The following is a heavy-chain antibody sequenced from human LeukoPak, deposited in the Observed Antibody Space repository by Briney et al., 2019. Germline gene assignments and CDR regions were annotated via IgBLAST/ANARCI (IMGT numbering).Heavy chain of an antibody. J-gene: IGHJ3*02. Sequence: ASVKVSCKASGYTFTSYYIHWVRQAPGQGLEWMGIINPSGGSTTYAQKFQGRVTMTRDMSTRTLYMELSSLRSEDTAVYYCAGPSGELTAFDIWGQGTMVTVSS. CDR1: GYTFTSYY. D-gene: IGHD3-10*01. CDR3: AGPSGELTAFDI. CDR2: INPSGGST. V-gene: IGHV1-46*01.